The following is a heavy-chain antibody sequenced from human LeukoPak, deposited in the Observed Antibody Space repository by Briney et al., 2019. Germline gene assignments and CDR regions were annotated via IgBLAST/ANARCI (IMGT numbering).Heavy chain of an antibody. Sequence: GGSLRLSCAASGLIVSSNYMSWVRQAPGKGLEWVSIIYNDGRTFYADSVRGRFTISRDNSKNTLYLQMSSLRAEDTAVYYCARLRDSVAFDVWGQGTMVTVSS. CDR1: GLIVSSNY. V-gene: IGHV3-53*01. D-gene: IGHD3-10*01. CDR2: IYNDGRT. CDR3: ARLRDSVAFDV. J-gene: IGHJ3*01.